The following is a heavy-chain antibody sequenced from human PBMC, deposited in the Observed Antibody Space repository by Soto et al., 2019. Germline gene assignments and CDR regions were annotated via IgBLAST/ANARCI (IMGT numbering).Heavy chain of an antibody. CDR2: ISSSSSYI. CDR1: EFTFSSYS. J-gene: IGHJ4*02. CDR3: ARDLENGDYGFDY. D-gene: IGHD4-17*01. V-gene: IGHV3-21*01. Sequence: GGSLRLSCAASEFTFSSYSMNWVRQAPGKGLEWVSSISSSSSYIYYADSVKGRFTISRDNAKNSLYLQMNSLRAEDTAVYYCARDLENGDYGFDYWGQGTLVTVSS.